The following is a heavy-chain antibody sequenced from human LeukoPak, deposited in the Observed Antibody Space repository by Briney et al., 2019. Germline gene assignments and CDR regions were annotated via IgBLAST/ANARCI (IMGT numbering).Heavy chain of an antibody. V-gene: IGHV4-4*07. D-gene: IGHD3-16*02. CDR1: GGSISSYH. CDR3: ARSGSIYQGLNWFDP. Sequence: PSETLSLTCTVSGGSISSYHWSWIRQPAGKGLEWIGRIYTSGSTNYNPSLKSRVTISLDTSKNQFSLKLSSVTAADTAVYYCARSGSIYQGLNWFDPWGQGTLVTVSS. CDR2: IYTSGST. J-gene: IGHJ5*02.